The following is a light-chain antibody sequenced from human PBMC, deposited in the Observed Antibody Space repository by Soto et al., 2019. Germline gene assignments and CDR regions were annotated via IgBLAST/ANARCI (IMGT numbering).Light chain of an antibody. CDR2: EVN. Sequence: QSVLTQPPSASGSPGQSVTISCTGTSTDVGEYNYVSWYQQHPGKAPKLMIYEVNKRPSGVPDRFSGSKSGNTASLTVSGLQAEDEADYYCSSYAGSSNVFGTGTKLTVL. CDR1: STDVGEYNY. J-gene: IGLJ1*01. V-gene: IGLV2-8*01. CDR3: SSYAGSSNV.